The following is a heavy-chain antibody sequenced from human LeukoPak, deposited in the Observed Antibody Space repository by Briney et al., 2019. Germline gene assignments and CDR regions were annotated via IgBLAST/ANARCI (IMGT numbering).Heavy chain of an antibody. CDR1: GFTFDDYA. CDR3: AKVPSGYYYYYYMDV. V-gene: IGHV3-9*01. Sequence: GESLRLSCAASGFTFDDYAMHWVRQAPGKGLEWVSGISWNSGSIGYADSVKGRFTISRDNAKNSLYLQMNSLRAEDTAVYYCAKVPSGYYYYYYMDVWGKGTTVTVSS. CDR2: ISWNSGSI. J-gene: IGHJ6*03.